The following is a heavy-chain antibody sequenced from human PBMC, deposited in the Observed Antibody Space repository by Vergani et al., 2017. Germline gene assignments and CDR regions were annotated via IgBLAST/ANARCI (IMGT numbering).Heavy chain of an antibody. Sequence: EVQLVESGGVVLQPGGSLRLSCAASVFPFISYEMNWVRQPPGKGLEWVSYISSSGITIYYAYAVKGRFTISRDNAKNSLYLQMNSLRAEDTAVYYCERDLVGSSWYQWWFDPWGQGTMVTVSS. V-gene: IGHV3-48*03. D-gene: IGHD6-13*01. CDR3: ERDLVGSSWYQWWFDP. CDR1: VFPFISYE. CDR2: ISSSGITI. J-gene: IGHJ5*02.